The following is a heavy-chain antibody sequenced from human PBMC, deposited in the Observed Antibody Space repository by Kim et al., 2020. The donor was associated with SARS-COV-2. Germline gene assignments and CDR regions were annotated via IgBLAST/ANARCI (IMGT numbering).Heavy chain of an antibody. J-gene: IGHJ6*02. D-gene: IGHD6-6*01. CDR3: ARGLWAAARPTPVPWGGMDV. V-gene: IGHV1-69*13. CDR2: IIPIFGTA. Sequence: SVKVSCKASGGTFSSYAISWVRQAPGQGLEWMGGIIPIFGTANYAQKFQGRVTITADESTSTAYMELSSLRSEDTAVYYCARGLWAAARPTPVPWGGMDVWGQGTTVTVSS. CDR1: GGTFSSYA.